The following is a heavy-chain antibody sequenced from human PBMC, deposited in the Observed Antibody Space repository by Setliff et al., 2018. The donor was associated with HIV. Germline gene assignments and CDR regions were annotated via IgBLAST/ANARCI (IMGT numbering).Heavy chain of an antibody. D-gene: IGHD6-13*01. Sequence: ASVKGSCKASGYTFTNYGISWVRQAPGQGLEWMGWISAYNGNTNYAQKFQGGVTMTTATSTRTAYLELRSLRSDDTAVYYCARDPSSWFYFDYWGQGTLVTVSS. V-gene: IGHV1-18*01. CDR1: GYTFTNYG. J-gene: IGHJ4*02. CDR2: ISAYNGNT. CDR3: ARDPSSWFYFDY.